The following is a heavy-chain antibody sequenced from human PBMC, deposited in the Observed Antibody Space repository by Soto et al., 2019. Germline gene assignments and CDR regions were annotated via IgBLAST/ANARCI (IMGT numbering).Heavy chain of an antibody. CDR3: AKGCGDYEAFDI. D-gene: IGHD4-17*01. J-gene: IGHJ3*02. V-gene: IGHV3-30*18. Sequence: VAVISYDGSNKYYADSVKGRFTISRDNSKNTLYLQMNSLRAEDTAVYYCAKGCGDYEAFDIWGQGTMVTVSS. CDR2: ISYDGSNK.